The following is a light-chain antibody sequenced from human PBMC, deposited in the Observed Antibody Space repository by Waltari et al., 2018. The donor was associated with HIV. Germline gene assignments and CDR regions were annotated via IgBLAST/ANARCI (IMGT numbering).Light chain of an antibody. CDR1: SPTTGSNY. CDR2: RNN. V-gene: IGLV1-47*01. J-gene: IGLJ3*02. Sequence: QSVLTQPPSASGTPGQRVTISCSGSSPTTGSNYVYWYQQLPGTAPKLLIYRNNQRPSGVPDRFSGSKSGTSASLAISGLRSEDEADYYCAAWDDSLSGQVFGGGTKLTVL. CDR3: AAWDDSLSGQV.